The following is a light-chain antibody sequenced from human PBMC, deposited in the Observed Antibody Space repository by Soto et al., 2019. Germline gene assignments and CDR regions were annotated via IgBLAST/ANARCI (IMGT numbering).Light chain of an antibody. CDR3: SSYTSNNTLLYV. CDR2: EVN. CDR1: SSDIGAYNY. Sequence: QSALTQPASVSGSPGQSITISCTGTSSDIGAYNYVSWYQQHAGKAPKFMIYEVNNRPSGVSNRFSGSKSGNTASLTISGLQAEDEADYYCSSYTSNNTLLYVFGTGTKLTVL. J-gene: IGLJ1*01. V-gene: IGLV2-14*01.